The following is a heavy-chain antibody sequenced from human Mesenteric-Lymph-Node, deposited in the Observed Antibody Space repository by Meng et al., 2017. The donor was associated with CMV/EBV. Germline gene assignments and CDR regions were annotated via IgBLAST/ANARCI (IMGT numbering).Heavy chain of an antibody. Sequence: ASVKVSCKASGYTFTGYYMHWVRQAPGQGLEWMGWISAYNGNTNYAQKLQGRVTMTTDTSTSTAYMELRSLRSDDTAVYYCARGDPYNWNDAVSELWGQGTLVTRLL. CDR1: GYTFTGYY. CDR2: ISAYNGNT. J-gene: IGHJ4*02. V-gene: IGHV1-18*04. D-gene: IGHD1-1*01. CDR3: ARGDPYNWNDAVSEL.